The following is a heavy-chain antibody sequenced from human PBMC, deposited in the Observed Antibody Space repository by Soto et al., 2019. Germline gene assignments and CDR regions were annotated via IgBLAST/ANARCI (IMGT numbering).Heavy chain of an antibody. CDR3: AKGDYDSSGYYTVSFDY. J-gene: IGHJ4*02. CDR1: GFTFSSYA. V-gene: IGHV3-23*01. D-gene: IGHD3-22*01. Sequence: EVQLLESGGGLVQPGGSLRLSCAASGFTFSSYAMSWVRQAPGKGLEWVSAISGSGGSTYYADSVKGRFTISRDNSKNTLYLQMNSLRAEDTAVYYCAKGDYDSSGYYTVSFDYWGQGTLVTVSS. CDR2: ISGSGGST.